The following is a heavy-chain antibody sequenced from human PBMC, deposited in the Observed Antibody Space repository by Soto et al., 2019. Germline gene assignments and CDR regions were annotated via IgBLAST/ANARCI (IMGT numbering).Heavy chain of an antibody. CDR2: ISYSGST. CDR3: ARADPDASVGY. V-gene: IGHV4-61*08. J-gene: IGHJ4*02. CDR1: GGSFSSGGYY. D-gene: IGHD2-15*01. Sequence: SETLSLTCTVSGGSFSSGGYYWTWLRQSPGRGLEWIGYISYSGSTYYNPSLKSRVTISADTSKNQFSLRMNSMIAADTAVYYCARADPDASVGYWGQGTLVTVSS.